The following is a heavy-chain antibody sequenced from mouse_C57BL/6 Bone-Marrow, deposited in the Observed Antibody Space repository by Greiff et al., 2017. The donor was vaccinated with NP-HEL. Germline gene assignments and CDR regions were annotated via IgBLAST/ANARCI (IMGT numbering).Heavy chain of an antibody. J-gene: IGHJ4*01. CDR1: GFTFSSYA. CDR3: ARGWITTVVAPRAMDY. D-gene: IGHD1-1*01. V-gene: IGHV5-4*01. CDR2: ISDGGSYT. Sequence: EVQGVESGGGLVKPGGSLKLSCAASGFTFSSYAMSWVRQTPEKRMEWVATISDGGSYTYYPDNVKGRFTISRDNAKNNMYLQMSHLKSEDTAMYYCARGWITTVVAPRAMDYWGQGTSVTVSS.